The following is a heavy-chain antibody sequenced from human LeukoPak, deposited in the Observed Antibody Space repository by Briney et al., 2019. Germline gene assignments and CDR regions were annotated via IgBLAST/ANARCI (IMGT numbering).Heavy chain of an antibody. CDR2: ISSGSSTI. Sequence: GGSLRLSCAASGFTFSSYGMNWVRQAPGKGLEWVSYISSGSSTIYYADSVKGRFIISRDNAKNSLFLQMNSLRAESTAVYYCVREDSSGWRVWGQGTLVTVSS. CDR3: VREDSSGWRV. D-gene: IGHD6-19*01. V-gene: IGHV3-48*01. J-gene: IGHJ4*02. CDR1: GFTFSSYG.